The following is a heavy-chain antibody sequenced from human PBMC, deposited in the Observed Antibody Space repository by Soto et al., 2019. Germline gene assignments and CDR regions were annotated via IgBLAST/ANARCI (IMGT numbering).Heavy chain of an antibody. J-gene: IGHJ6*02. V-gene: IGHV3-21*01. D-gene: IGHD3-16*01. CDR2: ISSSSNYI. CDR1: GFTFSSYS. CDR3: ARHWGYYYYYGMDV. Sequence: EVQLVESGGGLVKPGGSLRLSCAASGFTFSSYSMNWVRQAPGKGLEWGSSISSSSNYIYYAASVKGRFTISRDNAKNSLYLQMNSLRAEDTAVYYCARHWGYYYYYGMDVWGQGTTVTVSS.